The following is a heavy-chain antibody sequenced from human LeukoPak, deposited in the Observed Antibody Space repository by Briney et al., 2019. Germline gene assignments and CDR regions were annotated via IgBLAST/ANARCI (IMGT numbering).Heavy chain of an antibody. CDR2: IFYTGNT. J-gene: IGHJ5*02. CDR3: ARQSSGYYYGWFDP. CDR1: GGSFSGYY. D-gene: IGHD3-22*01. Sequence: PSETLSLTCAVYGGSFSGYYWSWIRQPPGKGLEWIATIFYTGNTHYNPSLKSRVTMSVDTVKNQFSLNLNSVTAADTAVYYCARQSSGYYYGWFDPWGQGTLVTVSS. V-gene: IGHV4-34*12.